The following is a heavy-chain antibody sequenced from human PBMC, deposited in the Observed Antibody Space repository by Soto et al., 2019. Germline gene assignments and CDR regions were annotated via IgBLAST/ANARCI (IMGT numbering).Heavy chain of an antibody. V-gene: IGHV1-18*01. CDR1: GYTFTRYG. J-gene: IGHJ4*02. CDR3: ARGSAYSTPWSFDS. D-gene: IGHD2-8*01. Sequence: QVQLLLSGAEVKKPGASVRVSCKTSGYTFTRYGVSWVRQAPGQGLEWMGWISGYNGNTKEAHKFEGRVILTTDTAANTAHMELRSLTSNDTAVYYCARGSAYSTPWSFDSWGQGTLVTVSS. CDR2: ISGYNGNT.